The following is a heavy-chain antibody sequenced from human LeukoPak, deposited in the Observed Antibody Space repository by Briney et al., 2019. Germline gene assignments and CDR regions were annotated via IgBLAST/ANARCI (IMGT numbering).Heavy chain of an antibody. Sequence: PETLSLTCTVSGGSISSSIYCWVWIRQPPGRWLEWIGSMYFSGSTYYNPSLKSRVTISADTSKNQFSLNLSSVTAADTAVYYCARITGAQDDAFDIWGQGTMVTVSS. D-gene: IGHD1-20*01. CDR2: MYFSGST. CDR3: ARITGAQDDAFDI. CDR1: GGSISSSIYC. J-gene: IGHJ3*02. V-gene: IGHV4-39*01.